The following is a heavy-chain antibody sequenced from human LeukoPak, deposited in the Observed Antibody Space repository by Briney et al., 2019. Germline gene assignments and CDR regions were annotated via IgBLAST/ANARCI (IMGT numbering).Heavy chain of an antibody. J-gene: IGHJ6*02. V-gene: IGHV3-13*01. CDR2: IGIAGDT. D-gene: IGHD6-6*01. Sequence: PGGSLRLSCAASGFTFSSYDMHWVRQTLGKGLEWVSSIGIAGDTYYPGSVKGRFTISRENAKNSLYLQMNSLRAGDTAVYYCARAPPYSSASWGYYGMDVWGQGTTVTVSS. CDR3: ARAPPYSSASWGYYGMDV. CDR1: GFTFSSYD.